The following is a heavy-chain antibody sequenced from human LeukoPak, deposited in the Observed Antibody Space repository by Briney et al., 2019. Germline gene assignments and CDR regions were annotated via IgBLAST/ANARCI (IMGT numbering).Heavy chain of an antibody. CDR3: ASSGAVAFDI. Sequence: SETLSLTCAVYGGSFSAYYWSWIRQPPGKGLEWIGEINHSGSTNYNPSLKSRVTISVDTSNNQFSLKLNSVTAADTAVYYCASSGAVAFDIWGQGTMVTVSS. V-gene: IGHV4-34*01. CDR2: INHSGST. J-gene: IGHJ3*02. CDR1: GGSFSAYY. D-gene: IGHD6-19*01.